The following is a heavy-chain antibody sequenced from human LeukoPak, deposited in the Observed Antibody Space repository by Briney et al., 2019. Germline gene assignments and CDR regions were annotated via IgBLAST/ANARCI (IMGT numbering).Heavy chain of an antibody. CDR2: IYHSGST. D-gene: IGHD2-21*02. CDR3: ARGRCGDCYLGQPDAFEI. J-gene: IGHJ3*02. CDR1: GGSISSGGYS. V-gene: IGHV4-30-2*01. Sequence: SQTLSLTCAVSGGSISSGGYSWSWIRQPPGKGLEWIGYIYHSGSTYYNPSLKSRVTISVDRSKNQFSLKLSSVTAADTAVYYCARGRCGDCYLGQPDAFEIWGQGTMVTVSS.